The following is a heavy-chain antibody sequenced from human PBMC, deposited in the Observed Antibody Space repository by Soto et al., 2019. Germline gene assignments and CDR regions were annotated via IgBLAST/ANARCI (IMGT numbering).Heavy chain of an antibody. J-gene: IGHJ6*03. CDR2: IYYSGST. V-gene: IGHV4-59*01. Sequence: TPSLPFTVSGWPISSYYWGWVRQPPGKGLEWIGYIYYSGSTNYNPSLKSRVTISVDTSKNQFSLKLSSVTAADTAVYYCARSLRQYYYYYYMDVWGKGTTVTVSS. D-gene: IGHD3-16*02. CDR3: ARSLRQYYYYYYMDV. CDR1: GWPISSYY.